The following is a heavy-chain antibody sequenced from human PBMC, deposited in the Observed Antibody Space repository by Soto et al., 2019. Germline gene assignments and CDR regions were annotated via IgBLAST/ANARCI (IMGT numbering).Heavy chain of an antibody. D-gene: IGHD2-2*01. J-gene: IGHJ6*02. CDR1: GGSISSSNW. CDR3: ARDHIVVVPAALKSYYYYGMDV. V-gene: IGHV4-4*02. Sequence: QVQLQESGPGLVKPSGTLSLTCAVSGGSISSSNWWSWVRQPPGKGLEWIGEIYHSGSTNYNPSLKSRVTISVDKSKNQSSLKLSSVTAADTAVYYCARDHIVVVPAALKSYYYYGMDVWGQGTTVTVSS. CDR2: IYHSGST.